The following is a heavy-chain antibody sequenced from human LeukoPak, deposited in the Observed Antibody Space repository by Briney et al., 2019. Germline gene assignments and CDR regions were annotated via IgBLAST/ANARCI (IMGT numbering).Heavy chain of an antibody. V-gene: IGHV1-18*01. CDR2: ISAYNGNT. J-gene: IGHJ6*03. Sequence: GASVKVSCKASGYTFTSYGISWVRQAPGQGLEWMGWISAYNGNTNYAQKLQGRVTMTTDTSTSTAYMELRSLRSDDTAVYYCARTPYEPLVLRNQYYYMDVWGKGTTVTVSS. CDR1: GYTFTSYG. CDR3: ARTPYEPLVLRNQYYYMDV. D-gene: IGHD1-14*01.